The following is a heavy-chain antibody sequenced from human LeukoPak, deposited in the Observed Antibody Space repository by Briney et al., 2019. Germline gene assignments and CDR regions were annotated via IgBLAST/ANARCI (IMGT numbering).Heavy chain of an antibody. D-gene: IGHD3-22*01. J-gene: IGHJ4*02. CDR2: ISSSSSYI. Sequence: GGPLRLSCAASGFTFSSYSMNWVRQAPGKGLEWVSSISSSSSYIYYADSVKGRFTISRDNAKNSLYLQMNSLRAEDTAVYYCARDGGNWYYDSSGFPGGYWGQGTLVTVSS. V-gene: IGHV3-21*01. CDR1: GFTFSSYS. CDR3: ARDGGNWYYDSSGFPGGY.